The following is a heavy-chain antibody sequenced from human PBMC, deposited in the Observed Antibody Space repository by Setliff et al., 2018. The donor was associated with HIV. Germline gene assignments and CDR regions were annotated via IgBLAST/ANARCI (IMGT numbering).Heavy chain of an antibody. CDR2: ISGSGGST. CDR3: TTALRWEPEHIGDY. CDR1: GFTFSDYY. V-gene: IGHV3-23*01. J-gene: IGHJ4*02. D-gene: IGHD1-26*01. Sequence: GGSLRLSCAASGFTFSDYYMSWIRQAPGKGLEWVSAISGSGGSTYYADSVKGRFSISREDSENTLYLQMNSLKTEDTAVYYCTTALRWEPEHIGDYWGQGALVTVSS.